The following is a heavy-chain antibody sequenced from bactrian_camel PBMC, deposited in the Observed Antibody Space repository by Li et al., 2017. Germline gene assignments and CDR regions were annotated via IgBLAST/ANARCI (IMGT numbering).Heavy chain of an antibody. V-gene: IGHV3S53*01. CDR1: GYVFNEHC. J-gene: IGHJ4*01. Sequence: VQLVESGGASVQRGGSLKLSCEASGYVFNEHCKAWFRQAPGKAREGVASIHTSASRTRYADSAKGRFTISRDNAKNTVYLQMDSLNPEDTGTYYCAADSVNSQLARWYSYWGQGTQVTVS. CDR3: AADSVNSQLARWYSY. CDR2: IHTSASRT. D-gene: IGHD7*01.